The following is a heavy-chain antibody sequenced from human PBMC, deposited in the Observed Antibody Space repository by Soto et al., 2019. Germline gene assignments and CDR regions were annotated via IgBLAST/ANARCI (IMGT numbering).Heavy chain of an antibody. CDR3: ARDGLKRGGSYYYYGMDV. CDR1: GFTFSSYG. J-gene: IGHJ6*02. Sequence: GGSLRLSCAASGFTFSSYGMHWVRQAPGKGLEWVAVIWYDGSNKYYADSVKGRFTISRDNSKNTLYLQMNSLRAEDTAVYYCARDGLKRGGSYYYYGMDVWGQGTTVTVSS. D-gene: IGHD1-26*01. V-gene: IGHV3-33*01. CDR2: IWYDGSNK.